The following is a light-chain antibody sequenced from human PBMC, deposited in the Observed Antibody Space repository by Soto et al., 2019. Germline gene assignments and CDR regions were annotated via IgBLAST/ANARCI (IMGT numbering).Light chain of an antibody. CDR3: SSYTNSSTLV. CDR1: SSDVGGYNY. V-gene: IGLV2-14*01. J-gene: IGLJ2*01. Sequence: QSALTQPASVSGSPGQSITISCTGTSSDVGGYNYVSWYQQHPGKAPNLMIYDVINRPSGVSNRFSGSKSGNTASLTISGLQAEDEGDYYCSSYTNSSTLVLGGGTKLTVL. CDR2: DVI.